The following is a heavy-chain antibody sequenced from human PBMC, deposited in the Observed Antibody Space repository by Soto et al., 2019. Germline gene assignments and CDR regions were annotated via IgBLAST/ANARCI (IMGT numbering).Heavy chain of an antibody. D-gene: IGHD3-22*01. CDR1: GVTFSNYE. CDR2: IGDTVSNI. Sequence: GSVIPSCAASGVTFSNYEMNWVRQAPGKGLECVSYIGDTVSNIKYADSVKGRFTISRDNARNSLYLQMNNLRAEDTAIYHCAREAEWQLLGDAFDIWGQGTMVTVSS. CDR3: AREAEWQLLGDAFDI. V-gene: IGHV3-48*03. J-gene: IGHJ3*02.